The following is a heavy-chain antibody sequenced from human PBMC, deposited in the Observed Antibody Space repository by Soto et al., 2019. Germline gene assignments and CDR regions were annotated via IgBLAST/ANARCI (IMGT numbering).Heavy chain of an antibody. J-gene: IGHJ4*02. CDR1: GYSFTSYW. CDR3: ARDYSGYCSGGSCPLDY. D-gene: IGHD2-15*01. V-gene: IGHV5-51*01. Sequence: GESLKISCKGSGYSFTSYWIGWVRQMPGKGLEWMGIIFPLDPDTRYSPSFQGQVTISADKSISTAYLQWSSLKAADTAMYYCARDYSGYCSGGSCPLDYWGQGTLVTVSS. CDR2: IFPLDPDT.